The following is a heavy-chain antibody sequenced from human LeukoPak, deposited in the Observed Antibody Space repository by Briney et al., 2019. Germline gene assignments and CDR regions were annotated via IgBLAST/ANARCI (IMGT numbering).Heavy chain of an antibody. CDR1: GGSISSYY. CDR2: IYYGGST. D-gene: IGHD2-21*01. V-gene: IGHV4-59*01. J-gene: IGHJ4*02. CDR3: ARGQRGLPY. Sequence: SETLSPTCTVSGGSISSYYWNWIRQPPGKGLEWTGYIYYGGSTNYNPSLKSRVTISVDTSKNQFSLKLTSVTAADTAVYYCARGQRGLPYWGQGTLVTVSS.